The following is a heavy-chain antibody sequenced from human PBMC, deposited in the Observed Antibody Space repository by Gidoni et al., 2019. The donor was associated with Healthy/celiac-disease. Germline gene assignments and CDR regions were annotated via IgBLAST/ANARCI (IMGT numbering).Heavy chain of an antibody. CDR2: IYSGGST. J-gene: IGHJ6*03. Sequence: EVQLVESGGGLIQPGGSLRLSCAASGFTVSSNYMSWFRQAPGQGLEWVSCIYSGGSTYDADSVKGRFTISRDNSKNTLYLQMNSLRAEDTAVYYCARDRGGHCSSTSCYAHYYYYMDVWGKGTTVTVSS. V-gene: IGHV3-53*01. CDR3: ARDRGGHCSSTSCYAHYYYYMDV. CDR1: GFTVSSNY. D-gene: IGHD2-2*01.